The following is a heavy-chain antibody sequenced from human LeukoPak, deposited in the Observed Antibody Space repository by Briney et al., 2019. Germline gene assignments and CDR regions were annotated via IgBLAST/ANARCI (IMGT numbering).Heavy chain of an antibody. CDR2: TSGSGRNT. CDR3: AKDPGSNSYGSFDN. CDR1: GFTFSTYA. V-gene: IGHV3-23*01. J-gene: IGHJ4*02. D-gene: IGHD5-18*01. Sequence: GGSLRLSCAASGFTFSTYAMTWVRQAPGKGLEWGSSTSGSGRNTYYADSVKGRFTISRDNSKNTLYLQMNSLRVEDTAIYYCAKDPGSNSYGSFDNWGQGTLVTVSS.